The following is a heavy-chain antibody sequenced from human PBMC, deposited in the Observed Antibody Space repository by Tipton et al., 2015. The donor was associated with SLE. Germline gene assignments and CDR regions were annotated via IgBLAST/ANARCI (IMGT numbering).Heavy chain of an antibody. J-gene: IGHJ4*02. CDR1: GGSISDHY. Sequence: TLSLTCTVSGGSISDHYWYWIRQPPGKGLEWIASLDDSGNTNYNPSLRSRVTTSIDTPKSQFSLKLSSVTAADTAVYYCAKGSGWYKDWGQGTLVTVSS. V-gene: IGHV4-59*11. D-gene: IGHD6-19*01. CDR2: LDDSGNT. CDR3: AKGSGWYKD.